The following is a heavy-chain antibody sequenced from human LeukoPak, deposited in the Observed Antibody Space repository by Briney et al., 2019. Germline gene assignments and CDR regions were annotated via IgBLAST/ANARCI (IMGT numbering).Heavy chain of an antibody. Sequence: GGSLRLSCAASGFTFSTYSMNWVRQAPGKGLELVSYISSSSSTIYYADSVKGRFTISRDNAKNSLYLQMNSVRAEDTAVYYCARDPTTVTTGPDYWGQGTLVTVSS. CDR1: GFTFSTYS. V-gene: IGHV3-48*01. J-gene: IGHJ4*02. D-gene: IGHD4-17*01. CDR2: ISSSSSTI. CDR3: ARDPTTVTTGPDY.